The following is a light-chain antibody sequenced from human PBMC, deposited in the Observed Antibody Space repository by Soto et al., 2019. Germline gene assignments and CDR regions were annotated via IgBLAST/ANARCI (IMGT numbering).Light chain of an antibody. Sequence: QPVLTQSPSASASLGASVKLTCTLSSGHSRYAIAWHQQQPEKGPRYLMKLNSDGSHSKGDGIPDRFSGSSSGAERYLTISSLQSEDEAYYYCQTWGTGTVVFCGGTKVTVL. CDR3: QTWGTGTVV. CDR1: SGHSRYA. J-gene: IGLJ2*01. V-gene: IGLV4-69*01. CDR2: LNSDGSH.